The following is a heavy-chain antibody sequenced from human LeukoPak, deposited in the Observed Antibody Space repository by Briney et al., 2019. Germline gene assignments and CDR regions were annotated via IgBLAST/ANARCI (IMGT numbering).Heavy chain of an antibody. J-gene: IGHJ4*02. Sequence: GGSLRLSCAASGFTFTNAWMRWVRQAPGKGLEWVGRIKCNTDGGTTDYAAPVKGRFTISRDDSKNTLYLQMNSLKTEDTAVYYCSRDVDYWGQGTLATVSS. CDR2: IKCNTDGGTT. CDR1: GFTFTNAW. CDR3: SRDVDY. V-gene: IGHV3-15*01.